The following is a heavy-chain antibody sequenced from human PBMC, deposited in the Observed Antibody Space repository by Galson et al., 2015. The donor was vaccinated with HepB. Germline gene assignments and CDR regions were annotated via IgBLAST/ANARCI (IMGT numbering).Heavy chain of an antibody. V-gene: IGHV3-23*01. CDR2: FVARDDST. CDR1: GFTFSSYD. J-gene: IGHJ4*02. D-gene: IGHD5-12*01. Sequence: SLRLSCAASGFTFSSYDMSWVRQAPGKGLEWVSTFVARDDSTHYADSVRGRFTISRDNSRNTLYLQMNSLRAEDTAVYYCAKALVPGGGFFDYWGQGTLVTVSS. CDR3: AKALVPGGGFFDY.